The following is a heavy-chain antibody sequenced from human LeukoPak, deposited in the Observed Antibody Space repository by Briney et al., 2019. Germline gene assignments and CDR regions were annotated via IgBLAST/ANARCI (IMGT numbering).Heavy chain of an antibody. Sequence: SETLSLTCAVYGGSFSGYYWSWIRQPPGKGLEWIGYIYYSGSTNYNPSLKSRVTISVDTSKNQFSLKLSSVTAADTAVYYCARGQSSWYVNWGQGTLVTVSS. CDR2: IYYSGST. CDR1: GGSFSGYY. J-gene: IGHJ4*02. CDR3: ARGQSSWYVN. D-gene: IGHD6-13*01. V-gene: IGHV4-59*01.